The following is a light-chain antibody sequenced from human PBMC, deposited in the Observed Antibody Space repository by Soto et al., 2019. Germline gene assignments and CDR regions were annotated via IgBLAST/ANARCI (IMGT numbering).Light chain of an antibody. V-gene: IGLV2-8*01. J-gene: IGLJ2*01. CDR1: SSDVGEYKY. CDR3: SSYGGLNDVL. Sequence: QSALTQPPSASGSPGQSVTISCTGTSSDVGEYKYVSWYQQHPGKAPKLISYEVSKRPSRIPGRISGFKSGNTASQSVAGLQAADEADYYCSSYGGLNDVLFGGGTKLTVL. CDR2: EVS.